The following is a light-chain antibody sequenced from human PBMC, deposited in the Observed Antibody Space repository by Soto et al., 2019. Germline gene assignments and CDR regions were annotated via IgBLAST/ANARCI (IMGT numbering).Light chain of an antibody. V-gene: IGLV2-14*03. CDR3: SSYTTSNTRQIV. CDR2: DVS. Sequence: QSALTQPASVSGSPGQSITISCTGTSSDVGGYNYVSWYQHHPGKAPKLMIYDVSNRPSGISNRFSGSKSGNTASLTISGLQPEDEGDYYCSSYTTSNTRQIVFGTGTMVTVL. CDR1: SSDVGGYNY. J-gene: IGLJ1*01.